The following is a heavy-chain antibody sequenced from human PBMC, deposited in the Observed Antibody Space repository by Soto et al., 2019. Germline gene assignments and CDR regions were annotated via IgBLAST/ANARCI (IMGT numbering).Heavy chain of an antibody. CDR2: INAGNGNT. CDR1: GYTFTSYA. D-gene: IGHD4-4*01. CDR3: ARGVTVTNNMGFEY. V-gene: IGHV1-3*01. J-gene: IGHJ4*02. Sequence: QVQLVQSGAEVKKPGASVKVSCKASGYTFTSYAMHWVRQAPGQRLEWMGWINAGNGNTKYSQKFQGRVTITRDTSASTAYMELSSLRSEDTAVYYCARGVTVTNNMGFEYWGQGTLVTVSS.